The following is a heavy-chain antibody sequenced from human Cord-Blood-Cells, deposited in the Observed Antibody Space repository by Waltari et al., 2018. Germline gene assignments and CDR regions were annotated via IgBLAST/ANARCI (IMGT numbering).Heavy chain of an antibody. D-gene: IGHD6-13*01. CDR2: INPNSGGT. CDR3: AREGGYSSSWYIGY. CDR1: ASTFTGYY. J-gene: IGHJ4*02. Sequence: QVQLVQSGAEVKKHGASVQVSCTASASTFTGYYMHWVRQAPGQGLEWMGWINPNSGGTNYAQKFQGRVTMTRDTSISTAYMELSRLRSDDTAVYYCAREGGYSSSWYIGYWGQGTLVTVSS. V-gene: IGHV1-2*02.